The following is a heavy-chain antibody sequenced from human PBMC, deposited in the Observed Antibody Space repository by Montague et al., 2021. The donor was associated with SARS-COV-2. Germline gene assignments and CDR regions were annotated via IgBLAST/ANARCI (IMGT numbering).Heavy chain of an antibody. CDR2: ISSSSSYI. J-gene: IGHJ4*02. CDR3: ARDPHYDILTGYYSY. V-gene: IGHV3-21*01. D-gene: IGHD3-9*01. CDR1: GFTFSSYS. Sequence: SLRLPCAASGFTFSSYSMNRVRQAPGKGLEWVSSISSSSSYIYYADSVKGRFTISRDNAKNSLYLQMNSLRAEDTAVYYCARDPHYDILTGYYSYWGQGTLVTVSS.